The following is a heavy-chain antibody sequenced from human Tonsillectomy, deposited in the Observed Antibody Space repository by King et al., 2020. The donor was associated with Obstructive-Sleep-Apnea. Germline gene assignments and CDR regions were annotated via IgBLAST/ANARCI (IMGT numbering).Heavy chain of an antibody. CDR3: AGGWYSSRWSDNWFDP. CDR2: INPSGSSA. J-gene: IGHJ5*02. Sequence: QLVQSGAEVKKPGASVELSCKASGYASTTYYVQWVRQAPGQGLEWMGIINPSGSSATYAQKFQGRVTMTRATSTRTVYMHLSSLRSEETAIYFGAGGWYSSRWSDNWFDPWGQGTLVTVS. V-gene: IGHV1-46*01. D-gene: IGHD6-13*01. CDR1: GYASTTYY.